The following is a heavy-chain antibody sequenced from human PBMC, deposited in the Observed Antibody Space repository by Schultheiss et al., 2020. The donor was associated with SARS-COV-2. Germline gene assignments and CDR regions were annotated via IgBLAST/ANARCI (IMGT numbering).Heavy chain of an antibody. CDR3: ARGLGYCSSTSCYNWFDP. V-gene: IGHV4-61*02. D-gene: IGHD2-2*02. Sequence: SQTLSLTCAVSGSSISSDYYWSWIRQPAGKGLEWIGRIYTSGSTNYNPSLKSRVTMSVDTSKNQFSLKLSSVTAADTAVYYCARGLGYCSSTSCYNWFDPWGQGTLVTVSS. CDR2: IYTSGST. J-gene: IGHJ5*02. CDR1: GSSISSDYY.